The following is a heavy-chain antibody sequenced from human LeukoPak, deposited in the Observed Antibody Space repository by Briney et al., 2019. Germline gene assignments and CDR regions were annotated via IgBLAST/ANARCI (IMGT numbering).Heavy chain of an antibody. D-gene: IGHD6-13*01. Sequence: GGSLRLSCAASGFTFSSYSMSWVRLAPEKGLEWVSGLSGSGDKTYYADSVKGRFTISRDNSKNTLYLQMNSLRAEDTAVFFCAKSPASGGYFDYWGQGTLVTVSS. J-gene: IGHJ4*02. CDR1: GFTFSSYS. CDR2: LSGSGDKT. CDR3: AKSPASGGYFDY. V-gene: IGHV3-23*01.